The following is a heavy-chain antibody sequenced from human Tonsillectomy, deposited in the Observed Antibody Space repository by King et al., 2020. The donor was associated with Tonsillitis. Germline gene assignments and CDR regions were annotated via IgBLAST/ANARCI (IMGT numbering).Heavy chain of an antibody. CDR3: ARQGIVGATTYYGMDV. V-gene: IGHV5-10-1*03. CDR2: IDPSDSYT. D-gene: IGHD1-26*01. CDR1: GYSFTSYW. J-gene: IGHJ6*02. Sequence: VQLVESGAEVKKPGESLRISCKGSGYSFTSYWISWVRQMPGKGLEWMGRIDPSDSYTNYSPSFQGHVTISADKSISTAYLQWSSLKASDTAMYYCARQGIVGATTYYGMDVWGQGTTVTVSS.